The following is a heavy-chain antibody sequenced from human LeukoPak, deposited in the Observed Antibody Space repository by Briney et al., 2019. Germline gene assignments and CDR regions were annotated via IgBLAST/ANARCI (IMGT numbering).Heavy chain of an antibody. J-gene: IGHJ6*02. V-gene: IGHV5-51*01. Sequence: GESLKISCKGSGYSFTSYWIGWVRQMPGKGLEWMGIIYPGDSDTRYSPSFQGQVTISADKSISTAYLQWSSLKASDTAMYYRARANSAGRAYYYYGMDVWGQGTTITVSS. D-gene: IGHD6-19*01. CDR2: IYPGDSDT. CDR3: ARANSAGRAYYYYGMDV. CDR1: GYSFTSYW.